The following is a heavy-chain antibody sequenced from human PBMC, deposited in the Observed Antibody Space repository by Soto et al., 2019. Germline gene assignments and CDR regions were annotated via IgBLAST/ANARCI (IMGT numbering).Heavy chain of an antibody. J-gene: IGHJ4*02. CDR3: ARDYYHTRSFTPLQFDY. D-gene: IGHD3-22*01. CDR2: SIPIFGTA. V-gene: IGHV1-69*13. Sequence: SVKVSCKASGGTFSSYAISWVRQAPGQGLEWMGGSIPIFGTANYAQKFQGRATITAHESTSTAYMELSSLTSEDTAVYYCARDYYHTRSFTPLQFDYWGQGTLVTVSS. CDR1: GGTFSSYA.